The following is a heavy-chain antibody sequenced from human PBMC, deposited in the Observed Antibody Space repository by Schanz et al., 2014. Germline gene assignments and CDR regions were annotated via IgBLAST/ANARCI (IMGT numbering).Heavy chain of an antibody. Sequence: EVQLLESGGGLVQPGGSLRLSCAASGFTFSAYAMTWVRQIPGKGLEWVSAISASGGTTYYADSVKGRFTISRDNSKNTLYLQMNSLRAEATAVYYCAKTPREYCNYDNCPNWFDSWGQGTLVTDSS. D-gene: IGHD2-15*01. J-gene: IGHJ5*01. CDR3: AKTPREYCNYDNCPNWFDS. V-gene: IGHV3-23*01. CDR2: ISASGGTT. CDR1: GFTFSAYA.